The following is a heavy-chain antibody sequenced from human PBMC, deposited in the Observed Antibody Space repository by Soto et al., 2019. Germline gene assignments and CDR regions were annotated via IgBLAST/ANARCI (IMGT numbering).Heavy chain of an antibody. J-gene: IGHJ3*01. Sequence: PSETLSLTCTVSGGSITSSSYHWGWIRQPPGMGLEWIASMYYSGSTYYNPSLKSRVTISADTSKNQFSLKLSSVTAADTAVYYCARHDYFDNSGYPDAFDFWGHGTMVTVSS. CDR3: ARHDYFDNSGYPDAFDF. CDR1: GGSITSSSYH. V-gene: IGHV4-39*01. CDR2: MYYSGST. D-gene: IGHD3-22*01.